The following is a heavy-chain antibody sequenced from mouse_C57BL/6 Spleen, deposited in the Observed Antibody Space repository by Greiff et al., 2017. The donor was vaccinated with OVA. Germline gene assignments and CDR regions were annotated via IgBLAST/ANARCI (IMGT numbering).Heavy chain of an antibody. Sequence: QVQLQQPGAELVMPGASVKLSCKASGYTFTSYWMHWVKQRPGQGLEWIGEIDPSDSYTNYNQKFKGKATLTVDKSSSTASMLLSSLTSEDSAVYYCARKNYYGSSSFDYWGQGTTLTVSS. D-gene: IGHD1-1*01. CDR3: ARKNYYGSSSFDY. V-gene: IGHV1-69*01. J-gene: IGHJ2*01. CDR1: GYTFTSYW. CDR2: IDPSDSYT.